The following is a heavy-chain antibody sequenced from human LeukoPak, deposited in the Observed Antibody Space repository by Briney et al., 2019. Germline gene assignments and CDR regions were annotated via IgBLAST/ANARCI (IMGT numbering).Heavy chain of an antibody. V-gene: IGHV1-69*06. CDR3: AREVVTAIPGYFDY. D-gene: IGHD2-21*02. CDR2: IIPISGTA. J-gene: IGHJ4*02. CDR1: GGTFSSYA. Sequence: ASVKVSCKASGGTFSSYAISWVRQAPGQGLEWMGGIIPISGTANYAQKFQGRVTITADKSTSTAYMELSSLRSEDTAVYYCAREVVTAIPGYFDYWGQGTLVTVSS.